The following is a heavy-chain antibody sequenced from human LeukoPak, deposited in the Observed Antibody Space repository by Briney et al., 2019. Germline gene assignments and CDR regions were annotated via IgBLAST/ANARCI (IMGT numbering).Heavy chain of an antibody. D-gene: IGHD6-19*01. CDR2: ISGSGGST. CDR3: AKDRAMAGSVFFAFDM. V-gene: IGHV3-23*01. CDR1: GFTFSNYG. J-gene: IGHJ3*02. Sequence: GGSLRLSCAASGFTFSNYGMTWVRQAPGKGLEWVSTISGSGGSTYYADSVKGRFTISRDNSKNTLYLQMNSLRAEDTAVYYCAKDRAMAGSVFFAFDMWGQGTMVTVSS.